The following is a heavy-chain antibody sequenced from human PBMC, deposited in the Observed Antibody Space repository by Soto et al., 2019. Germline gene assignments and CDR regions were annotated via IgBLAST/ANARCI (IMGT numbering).Heavy chain of an antibody. D-gene: IGHD4-4*01. V-gene: IGHV3-7*05. Sequence: EMQLVESGGGLVQPGGSLRLSCAASGFTFSSYWMSWVRQAPGKGLEWVANIKQDGSEIYYVDSVKGRFTISRDNAKNSLYLEMNKPRAEDTAVYYCARGRGGNSFFDYWGQGTLVTVSS. CDR1: GFTFSSYW. CDR2: IKQDGSEI. CDR3: ARGRGGNSFFDY. J-gene: IGHJ4*02.